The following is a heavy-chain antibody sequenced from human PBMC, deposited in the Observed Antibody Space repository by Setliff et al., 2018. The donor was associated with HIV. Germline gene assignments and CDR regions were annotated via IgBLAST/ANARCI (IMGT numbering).Heavy chain of an antibody. CDR1: GGSISSYY. Sequence: ASETLSLTCTVSGGSISSYYWSWIRQPPGKGLEWIGYISYSGSADYNPSLKSRVTISIDTSKNQFSLKLSSVTAADTAVYYCAKRTFGSGRLDPWGQGTLVTVSS. D-gene: IGHD3-16*01. CDR3: AKRTFGSGRLDP. V-gene: IGHV4-59*08. J-gene: IGHJ5*02. CDR2: ISYSGSA.